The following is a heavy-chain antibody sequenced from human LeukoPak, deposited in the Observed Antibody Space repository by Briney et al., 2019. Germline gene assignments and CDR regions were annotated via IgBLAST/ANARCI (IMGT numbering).Heavy chain of an antibody. Sequence: PGGSLRLSCAASGFTFSSYSMNWVRQAPGKGLEWVSSISSSSSYIYYADSVKGRFTISRDNAKNSLYLQMNSLRAEDTAVYYCAKESLLRAGLTACDAFDIWGQGTMVTVSS. J-gene: IGHJ3*02. V-gene: IGHV3-21*04. CDR1: GFTFSSYS. CDR3: AKESLLRAGLTACDAFDI. D-gene: IGHD3-16*02. CDR2: ISSSSSYI.